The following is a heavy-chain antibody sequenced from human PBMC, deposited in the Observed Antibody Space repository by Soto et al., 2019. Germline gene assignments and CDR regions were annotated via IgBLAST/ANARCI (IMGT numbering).Heavy chain of an antibody. V-gene: IGHV1-18*01. CDR2: ISAYNGNT. CDR3: ARLIFTMVRGALLGYYYSYMDV. D-gene: IGHD3-10*01. CDR1: GYTFTSYG. Sequence: GASVKVSCKASGYTFTSYGISWVRQAPGQGLEWMGWISAYNGNTNYAQKLQGRVTMTTDTSTSTAYMELRSLRSDDTAVYYCARLIFTMVRGALLGYYYSYMDVWGKGTTVTVSS. J-gene: IGHJ6*03.